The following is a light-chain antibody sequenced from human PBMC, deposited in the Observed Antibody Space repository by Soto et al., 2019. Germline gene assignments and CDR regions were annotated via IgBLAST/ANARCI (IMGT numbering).Light chain of an antibody. CDR2: WAS. J-gene: IGKJ1*01. Sequence: DIVMTQSPDSLAVSLGERATINCKSSQSVLYSSNSKNYLAWYQHKPGQPPKLLFYWASTRESGVPDRFSGSGSGTDFTLTISRLQAEDVAVYYCHQYYPSWPTFGQGTKVEI. V-gene: IGKV4-1*01. CDR1: QSVLYSSNSKNY. CDR3: HQYYPSWPT.